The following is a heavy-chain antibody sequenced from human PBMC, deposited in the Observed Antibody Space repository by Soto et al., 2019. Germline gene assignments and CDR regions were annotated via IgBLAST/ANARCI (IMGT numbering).Heavy chain of an antibody. D-gene: IGHD3-16*01. CDR3: AFGLEYANAWSWFEP. CDR2: IIPIYGLT. Sequence: QVQLVQAGAEVKKPGSSVKVSCKASGGTSKMYSISWVRQAPGQGLEWMGGIIPIYGLTNYAQKFQGRVTITADESTTTVYMELNRLRSEDTAVYYCAFGLEYANAWSWFEPWGQGTLVPVPS. V-gene: IGHV1-69*01. CDR1: GGTSKMYS. J-gene: IGHJ5*02.